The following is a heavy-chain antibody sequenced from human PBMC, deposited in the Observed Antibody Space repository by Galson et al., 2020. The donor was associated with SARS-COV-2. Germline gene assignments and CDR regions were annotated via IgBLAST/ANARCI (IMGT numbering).Heavy chain of an antibody. D-gene: IGHD3-10*01. J-gene: IGHJ3*01. CDR1: GDKVSSDTAG. CDR3: ARGREAIGETAFDV. Sequence: SATLSLTCVIYGDKVSSDTAGWNWIRQSPSRGLEYLGRTYYRSGWFNDYGVSVEGRIKISPDTSKNQFSLHLSSVSPDDTAVYDCARGREAIGETAFDVWGQGTMVTVSS. CDR2: TYYRSGWFN. V-gene: IGHV6-1*01.